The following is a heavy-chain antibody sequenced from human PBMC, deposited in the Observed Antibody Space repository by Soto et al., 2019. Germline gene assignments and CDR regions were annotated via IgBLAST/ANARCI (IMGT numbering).Heavy chain of an antibody. V-gene: IGHV3-53*05. Sequence: GGSLRLSCAASGFTVSSSYMNWVRQAPGKGLEWVSVIYSGGSTYYADSVKGRFTISRDNAKNSLYLQMNSLRGEDTALYYCAKDMRGGSSSSRYYYGLDVWGQGTTVTVSS. CDR1: GFTVSSSY. D-gene: IGHD6-13*01. CDR3: AKDMRGGSSSSRYYYGLDV. J-gene: IGHJ6*02. CDR2: IYSGGST.